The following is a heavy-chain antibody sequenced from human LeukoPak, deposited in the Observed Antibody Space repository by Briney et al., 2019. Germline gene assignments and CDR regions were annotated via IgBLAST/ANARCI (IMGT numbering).Heavy chain of an antibody. Sequence: SGGSLRLSCAASGFTFSSYWMHWVRQSPGKGLVWVSGMNSDGSSTSYADSVKGRFTISRDNAKNTVYLQMNSLRAEDTAVYHCATSRTFDYWGQGTLVTVSS. CDR1: GFTFSSYW. J-gene: IGHJ4*02. V-gene: IGHV3-74*01. CDR3: ATSRTFDY. CDR2: MNSDGSST.